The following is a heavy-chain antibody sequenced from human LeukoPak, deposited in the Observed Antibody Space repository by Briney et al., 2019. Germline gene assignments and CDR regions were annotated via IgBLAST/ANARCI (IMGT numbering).Heavy chain of an antibody. D-gene: IGHD2-2*01. CDR1: GGSISSYY. CDR3: ARLGSTFDI. CDR2: IFYRGGS. Sequence: SGTLSLTCTVSGGSISSYYWTWIRQPPGKGLEWIGYIFYRGGSNYNPSLKSRVTISVDTSKNHFSLKLSSVTAADTAVYYCARLGSTFDIWGQGTMVTVSS. J-gene: IGHJ3*02. V-gene: IGHV4-59*08.